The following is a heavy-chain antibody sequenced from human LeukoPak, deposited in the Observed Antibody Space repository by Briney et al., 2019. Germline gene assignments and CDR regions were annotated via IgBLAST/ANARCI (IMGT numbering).Heavy chain of an antibody. J-gene: IGHJ5*02. CDR2: IKQDGSEK. CDR3: ARDLYYYDSSGP. D-gene: IGHD3-22*01. CDR1: GFTFSSYW. Sequence: GGSLRLSCAASGFTFSSYWMSWVRQAPGKGLEWVANIKQDGSEKYYVDSVKGRFTISRDNAKSTLYLQMNSLRAEDTAVYYCARDLYYYDSSGPWGQGTLVTVSS. V-gene: IGHV3-7*01.